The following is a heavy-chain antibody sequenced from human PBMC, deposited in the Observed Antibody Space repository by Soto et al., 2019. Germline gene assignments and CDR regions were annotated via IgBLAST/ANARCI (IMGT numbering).Heavy chain of an antibody. CDR3: ARDDAYAFDV. Sequence: GSLRLSCVAAGCSGSRYSMNWVRQAPGKGLEWLSYIRSSDNAITYADSVQGRFTISSDSGKNSLYLQMTGLQDEDTAVYYCARDDAYAFDVWGQGTMVTVSS. V-gene: IGHV3-48*02. CDR1: GCSGSRYS. J-gene: IGHJ3*01. CDR2: IRSSDNAI.